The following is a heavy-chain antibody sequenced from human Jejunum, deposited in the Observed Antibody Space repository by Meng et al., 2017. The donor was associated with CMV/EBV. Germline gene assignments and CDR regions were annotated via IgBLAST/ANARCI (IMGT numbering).Heavy chain of an antibody. CDR2: LFYTGST. CDR1: GGSISSSNYY. J-gene: IGHJ4*02. CDR3: ARDGDGTNRRGPDCFDY. V-gene: IGHV4-39*07. D-gene: IGHD2-8*01. Sequence: QRQEAGSGLVKPSETLSLTCNVSGGSISSSNYYWGWIRQPPGKGLEWIGSLFYTGSTYYNPSLKSRVTISVDTPNNQFSLKLTSVTAADTAVYYCARDGDGTNRRGPDCFDYWGQGTLVTVSS.